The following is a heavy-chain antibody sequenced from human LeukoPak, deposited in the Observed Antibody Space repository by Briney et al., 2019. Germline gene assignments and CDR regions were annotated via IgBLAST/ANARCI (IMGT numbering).Heavy chain of an antibody. CDR2: ISTYNGNT. J-gene: IGHJ4*02. V-gene: IGHV1-18*01. CDR3: ARDDNYGIFVNVDY. Sequence: GASVKVSCKASGYTFTTYGISWVRQAPGQGLEWMGWISTYNGNTNYAQKLQGRVTMTTDTSTSTAYMALRSLRSDDTAVYYCARDDNYGIFVNVDYWGQGTLVTVSS. CDR1: GYTFTTYG. D-gene: IGHD4-11*01.